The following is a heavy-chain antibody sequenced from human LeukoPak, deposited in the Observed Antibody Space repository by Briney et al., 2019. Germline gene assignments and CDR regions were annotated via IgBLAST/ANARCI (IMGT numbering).Heavy chain of an antibody. J-gene: IGHJ4*02. Sequence: SVKVSCKAPGGTFSSYAISWVRQAPGQGLEWMGGIIPIFGTANYAQKFQGRVTITADKSTSTAYMELSSLRSEDTAVYYCARVSIAAAGTLDYWGQGTLVTVSS. CDR1: GGTFSSYA. CDR3: ARVSIAAAGTLDY. CDR2: IIPIFGTA. V-gene: IGHV1-69*06. D-gene: IGHD6-13*01.